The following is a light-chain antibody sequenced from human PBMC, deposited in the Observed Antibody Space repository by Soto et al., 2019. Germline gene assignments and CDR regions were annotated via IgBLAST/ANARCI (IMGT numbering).Light chain of an antibody. CDR1: ESVSSSY. Sequence: EIVLTQSPGTLSFSPGERATLSCRASESVSSSYLAWYQQKPGQAPRLLIYGASTRATGIPARFSGSGSGTEFTLTISSLQSKDFAVYYCQQYNNWPPITFGQGTRLEIK. CDR3: QQYNNWPPIT. J-gene: IGKJ5*01. CDR2: GAS. V-gene: IGKV3-15*01.